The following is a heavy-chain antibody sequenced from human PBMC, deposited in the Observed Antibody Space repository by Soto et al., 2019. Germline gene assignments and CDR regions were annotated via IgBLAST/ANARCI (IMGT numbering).Heavy chain of an antibody. D-gene: IGHD6-6*01. J-gene: IGHJ3*02. CDR2: IIPIFGTA. V-gene: IGHV1-69*01. CDR3: ARVEGIEARAGAFDI. Sequence: QVQLVQSGAEVKQPGSSVKVSCKASGGTFSSYAISWVRQAPGQGLEWMGGIIPIFGTANYAQKFQGRGTITADESTSTAYMELSSLRSEDTAVYYCARVEGIEARAGAFDIWVEGTMVTVSS. CDR1: GGTFSSYA.